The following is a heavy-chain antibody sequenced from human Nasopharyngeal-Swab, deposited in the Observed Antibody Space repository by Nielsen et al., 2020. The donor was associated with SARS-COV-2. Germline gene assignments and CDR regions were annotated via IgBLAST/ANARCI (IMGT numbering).Heavy chain of an antibody. CDR1: GFTFSSYA. V-gene: IGHV3-23*01. Sequence: GESLMISCAASGFTFSSYAMSWVRQAPGKGLEWVSGISFGGVTTYYADSVKGRFTISRDNSKNTLYLQMNRLRAEDTAVYYCAKVGGGVDYWGQGTLVTVSS. D-gene: IGHD3-16*01. CDR2: ISFGGVTT. CDR3: AKVGGGVDY. J-gene: IGHJ4*02.